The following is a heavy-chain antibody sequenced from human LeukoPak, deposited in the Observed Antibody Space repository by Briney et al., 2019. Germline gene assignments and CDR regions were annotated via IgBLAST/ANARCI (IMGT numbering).Heavy chain of an antibody. CDR2: IYTSGST. J-gene: IGHJ4*02. CDR1: GGSISSGSYY. Sequence: SETLSLTCTVSGGSISSGSYYWSWIRQPAGKGLEWIGRIYTSGSTNYNPSLKSRVTISVDASKNQLSLRLTSVTAADTAVYFCARAIWFGEGHDYWGQGTLVTVSS. D-gene: IGHD3-10*01. V-gene: IGHV4-61*02. CDR3: ARAIWFGEGHDY.